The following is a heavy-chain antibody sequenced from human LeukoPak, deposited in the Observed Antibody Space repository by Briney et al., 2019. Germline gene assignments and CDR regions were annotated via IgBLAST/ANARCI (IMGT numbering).Heavy chain of an antibody. V-gene: IGHV3-33*01. CDR1: GFTFSSYG. D-gene: IGHD2-15*01. Sequence: GRSLRLSCAASGFTFSSYGMHWVRQAPGKGLEWVAVIWYDGSNKYYADSVKGRFTISRDNSKNTLYLQMNSLRAEDTTVYYCARDSGPLDYWGQGTLVTVSS. CDR3: ARDSGPLDY. J-gene: IGHJ4*02. CDR2: IWYDGSNK.